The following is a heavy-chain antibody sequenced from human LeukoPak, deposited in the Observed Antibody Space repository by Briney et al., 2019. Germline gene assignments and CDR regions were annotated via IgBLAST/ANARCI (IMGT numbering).Heavy chain of an antibody. Sequence: GGFLRLSCAASGFTFSSYGMHWVRQAPGKGLEWVAVISYDGSNKYYADSVKGRFTISRDNSKNTLYLQMNSLRAEDTAVYYCAKMDNYYYYGMDVWGQGTTVTVSS. J-gene: IGHJ6*02. CDR2: ISYDGSNK. D-gene: IGHD2-2*03. V-gene: IGHV3-30*18. CDR3: AKMDNYYYYGMDV. CDR1: GFTFSSYG.